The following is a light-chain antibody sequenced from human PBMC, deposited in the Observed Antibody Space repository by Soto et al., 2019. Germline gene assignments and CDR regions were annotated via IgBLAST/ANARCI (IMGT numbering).Light chain of an antibody. J-gene: IGKJ5*01. CDR2: AAS. V-gene: IGKV1-16*01. CDR1: KGISDY. CDR3: QQYNDYPLT. Sequence: DIQLTQSPSSVSAFVGDRVTITCRASKGISDYLAWFQQKPGKVPKSLIYAASSLQSGVPSRFSGSGSGTDFTLTISNLQPEDSATYYCQQYNDYPLTFGQGTRLEI.